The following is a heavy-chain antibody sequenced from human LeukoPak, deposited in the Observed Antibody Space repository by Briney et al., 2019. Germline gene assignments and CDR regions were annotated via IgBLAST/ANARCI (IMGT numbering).Heavy chain of an antibody. CDR3: ASPYNSRWYELCY. V-gene: IGHV3-21*01. Sequence: GGSLRLSCAASGFTFSSYSMNWVRQAPGKGLEWVSSISSSSSYIYYADSVKGRFTIARDNAKKSLYLQMNSLRAEDTAVYYCASPYNSRWYELCYWGQGTLVTVSS. D-gene: IGHD6-13*01. CDR2: ISSSSSYI. CDR1: GFTFSSYS. J-gene: IGHJ4*02.